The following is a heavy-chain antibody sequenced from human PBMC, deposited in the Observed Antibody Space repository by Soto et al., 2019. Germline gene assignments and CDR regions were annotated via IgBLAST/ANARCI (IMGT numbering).Heavy chain of an antibody. Sequence: QVQLVQTGAEVKKPGASVKVSCKASGYTFTSYGISWVRQAPGQGLEWMGWISAYNGNTNYAQKLQGRVTMTPDTSTSTSYRELRSLRSDDAAVYYCARGSEGITAPRGYFDYWGQGTLVTVSS. CDR2: ISAYNGNT. CDR3: ARGSEGITAPRGYFDY. V-gene: IGHV1-18*04. D-gene: IGHD6-13*01. J-gene: IGHJ4*02. CDR1: GYTFTSYG.